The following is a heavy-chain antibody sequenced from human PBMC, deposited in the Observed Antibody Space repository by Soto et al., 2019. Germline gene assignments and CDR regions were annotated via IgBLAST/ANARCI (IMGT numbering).Heavy chain of an antibody. CDR1: GGTFSSYA. D-gene: IGHD3-10*01. V-gene: IGHV1-69*13. CDR2: IIPIFGTA. J-gene: IGHJ6*02. Sequence: SVKVSCKASGGTFSSYAISWVRQAPGQGLEWMGGIIPIFGTANYAQKFQGRVTITADESTSTAYMELSSLRSEDTAVYYCASGRGCGGCPPRFGYYYYGMDVWGQGTTVTVSS. CDR3: ASGRGCGGCPPRFGYYYYGMDV.